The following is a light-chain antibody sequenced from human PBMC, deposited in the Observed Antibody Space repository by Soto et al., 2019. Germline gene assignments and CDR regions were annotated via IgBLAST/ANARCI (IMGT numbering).Light chain of an antibody. CDR3: FSFTTTSTHV. Sequence: HSVLTQPASVSGSPGQSITISCSGTSSNIGGYNVVSWYQQHPGKAPKVIVYEGIKRPSGVSDRFSGSKSGNTAYLTISGLQVEDEAEYFCFSFTTTSTHVFGTGTKVTVL. CDR2: EGI. V-gene: IGLV2-14*02. CDR1: SSNIGGYNV. J-gene: IGLJ1*01.